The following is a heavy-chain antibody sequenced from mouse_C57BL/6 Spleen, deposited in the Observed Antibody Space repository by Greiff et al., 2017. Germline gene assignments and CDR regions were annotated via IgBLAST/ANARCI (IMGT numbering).Heavy chain of an antibody. V-gene: IGHV1-64*01. CDR1: GYTFTSYW. J-gene: IGHJ4*01. CDR2: IHPNSGST. Sequence: QVQLQQPGAELVKPGASVKLSCKASGYTFTSYWMHWVKQRPGQGLEWIGMIHPNSGSTNYNEKFKSKATLTVDKSSSTAYMQLSSLTSEDAAVYDCARSITTVVEAMDYWGQGTSVTVSS. CDR3: ARSITTVVEAMDY. D-gene: IGHD1-1*01.